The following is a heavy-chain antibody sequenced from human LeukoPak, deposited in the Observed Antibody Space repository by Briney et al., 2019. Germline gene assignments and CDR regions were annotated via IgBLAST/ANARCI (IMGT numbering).Heavy chain of an antibody. D-gene: IGHD4-17*01. J-gene: IGHJ5*02. V-gene: IGHV1-46*01. Sequence: ASVKDSCKASGYTFTSYYMHWVRQAPGQGLECMGIINPSGGSTSYAQKFQGRVTMTRDTSTSTVYMELSSLRSEDTAVYYCARDRGYGDSLGWFDPWGQGTLVTVSS. CDR2: INPSGGST. CDR1: GYTFTSYY. CDR3: ARDRGYGDSLGWFDP.